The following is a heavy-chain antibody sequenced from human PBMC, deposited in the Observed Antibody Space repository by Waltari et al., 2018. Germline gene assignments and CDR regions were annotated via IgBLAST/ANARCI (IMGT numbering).Heavy chain of an antibody. CDR2: MNPNSGNT. V-gene: IGHV1-8*01. D-gene: IGHD6-13*01. CDR3: ARGAAPGKGAHWFDP. Sequence: QVQLVQSGAEVRKPGASVKVSCKASGYTFTHYEINWVRQGTGQGLEGMGWMNPNSGNTGYAQSFQDRLIMTTDTSINTAYMELRGLTSDDTAVYYCARGAAPGKGAHWFDPWGQGTLVIVSS. CDR1: GYTFTHYE. J-gene: IGHJ5*02.